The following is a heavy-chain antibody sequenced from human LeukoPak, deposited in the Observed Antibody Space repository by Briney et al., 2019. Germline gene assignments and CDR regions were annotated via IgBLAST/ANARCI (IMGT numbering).Heavy chain of an antibody. CDR3: AREGRYSSTWYRGWYFDY. D-gene: IGHD6-13*01. V-gene: IGHV3-23*01. J-gene: IGHJ4*02. CDR2: LSGSGSTT. Sequence: PGGSLRLSCAASGFAFSSYATSWVRQAPGKGLEWVSGLSGSGSTTYDADSVKGRFTISRDNSKKTLYLQVNSLRAEDTAMYFCAREGRYSSTWYRGWYFDYWGQGTLVTVSS. CDR1: GFAFSSYA.